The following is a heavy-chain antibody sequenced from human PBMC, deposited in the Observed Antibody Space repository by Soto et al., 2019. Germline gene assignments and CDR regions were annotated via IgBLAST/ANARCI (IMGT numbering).Heavy chain of an antibody. Sequence: QVQLQESGPGLVKPSETLSLTCTVSGGSINGYYWTWLRQSPTTGMERIGYFHFSGSTKYNPSLESRLTISADTSKNQISLTLSSVTAADTAVYYCARASGYSYGYDDFFDNWGQGTLANVSS. J-gene: IGHJ4*01. D-gene: IGHD5-18*01. CDR1: GGSINGYY. CDR3: ARASGYSYGYDDFFDN. CDR2: FHFSGST. V-gene: IGHV4-59*01.